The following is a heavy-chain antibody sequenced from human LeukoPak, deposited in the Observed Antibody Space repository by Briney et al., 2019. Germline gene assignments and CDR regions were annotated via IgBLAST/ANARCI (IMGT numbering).Heavy chain of an antibody. V-gene: IGHV3-23*01. D-gene: IGHD3-22*01. J-gene: IGHJ4*02. CDR1: GFSLSSYA. Sequence: PGGSLRLSCAASGFSLSSYAMSWVRQAPGKGLEWVSAISGSGGSTYYADSVKGRFTISRDNAKNSLYLQMNSLRAEDTAVYYCASSYYDSSGYSDYWGQGTLVTVSS. CDR3: ASSYYDSSGYSDY. CDR2: ISGSGGST.